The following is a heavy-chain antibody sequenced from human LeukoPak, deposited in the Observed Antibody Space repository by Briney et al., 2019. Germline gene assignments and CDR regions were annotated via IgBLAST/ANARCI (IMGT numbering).Heavy chain of an antibody. CDR2: IYYGGST. D-gene: IGHD6-19*01. V-gene: IGHV4-59*01. CDR1: GGSISSYY. CDR3: ARVQIAVPGNYYFDY. J-gene: IGHJ4*02. Sequence: PSETLSLTCTVSGGSISSYYWSWIRQPPGKGLEWIGYIYYGGSTNYNPSLKSRVTMSVDTSKNQFSLKLSSVTAADTAVYYCARVQIAVPGNYYFDYWGQGTLATVSS.